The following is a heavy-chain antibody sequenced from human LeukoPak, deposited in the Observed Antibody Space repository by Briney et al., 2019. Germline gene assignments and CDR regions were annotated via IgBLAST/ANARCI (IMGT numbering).Heavy chain of an antibody. CDR2: IYYSGST. D-gene: IGHD6-13*01. Sequence: SETLSLTCTVSGGSISSSSYYWGWIRQPPGKGLEWIGSIYYSGSTYYNPSLKSRVTISVDTSKNQFSLKLSSVTAADTAVYYCARHQGYSSRGSCDWGQGTLVTVSS. J-gene: IGHJ4*02. V-gene: IGHV4-39*01. CDR1: GGSISSSSYY. CDR3: ARHQGYSSRGSCD.